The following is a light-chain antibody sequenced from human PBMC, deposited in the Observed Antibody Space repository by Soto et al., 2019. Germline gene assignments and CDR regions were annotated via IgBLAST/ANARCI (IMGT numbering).Light chain of an antibody. Sequence: DIVMTHSPDSLAVSLGERATINCKSSQSVLYSSNNKNYLAWYQQKPGQPPKLLIYWASTRESGVPDRFSGRGSGTDFTLTVSSLQAEDVAVYYCQQYCSTPLTLGGGTKVEIK. CDR1: QSVLYSSNNKNY. CDR3: QQYCSTPLT. CDR2: WAS. J-gene: IGKJ4*01. V-gene: IGKV4-1*01.